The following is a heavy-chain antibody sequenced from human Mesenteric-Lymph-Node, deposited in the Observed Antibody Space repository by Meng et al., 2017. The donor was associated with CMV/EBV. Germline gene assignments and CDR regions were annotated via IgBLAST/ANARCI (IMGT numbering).Heavy chain of an antibody. Sequence: CLASGYTFTDYFIHWVRQAPGRGLEWMGRVNPHSGATNYAQQFQGRVTMARDTSTSTAYMDLLSLTSDDTAVYYCAKETSVGRYQDSWGQGTLVTVSS. J-gene: IGHJ4*02. V-gene: IGHV1-2*02. CDR3: AKETSVGRYQDS. D-gene: IGHD1-26*01. CDR1: GYTFTDYF. CDR2: VNPHSGAT.